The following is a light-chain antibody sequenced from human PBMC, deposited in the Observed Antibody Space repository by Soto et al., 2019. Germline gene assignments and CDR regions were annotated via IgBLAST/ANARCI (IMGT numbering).Light chain of an antibody. CDR1: HTVTGNY. CDR2: SAS. J-gene: IGKJ4*01. V-gene: IGKV3-20*01. Sequence: EIVLTQSPGTLSLSPGDRATLSCRASHTVTGNYLAWYHQKPGQAPRLLIHSASSRATGIPDRFSASGTGTDFTLTISRLEPEDSAVYYCQQYSASPRTFGQGTKVEI. CDR3: QQYSASPRT.